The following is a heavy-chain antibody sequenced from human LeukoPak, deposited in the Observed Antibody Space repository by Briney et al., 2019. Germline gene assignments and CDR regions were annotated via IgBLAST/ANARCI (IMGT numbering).Heavy chain of an antibody. V-gene: IGHV4-38-2*01. CDR2: IYHSGST. Sequence: SETLSLTCAVSGYSISSGYYWGWIRQPPGKGLEWIGSIYHSGSTYYNPSLKSRVTISVDTSKNQFSLKLSSVTAADTAVYYCARCLNWFDPWGQGTLVTVSS. J-gene: IGHJ5*02. CDR1: GYSISSGYY. CDR3: ARCLNWFDP.